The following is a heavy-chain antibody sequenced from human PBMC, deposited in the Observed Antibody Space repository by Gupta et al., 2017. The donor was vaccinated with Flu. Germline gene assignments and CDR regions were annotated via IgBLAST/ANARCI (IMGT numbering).Heavy chain of an antibody. Sequence: QVQLVESGGGVVQPGGSLRLSCAAPRPPCSRHAMHWVRQAPGKGLEWVAVISYDGSSKDYADSVRGRFTISRDNSRNTLYLQMNSLRSEDTAVYYCASRPGGGVDLGALDYWGQGTLVTVSS. CDR1: RPPCSRHA. CDR2: ISYDGSSK. J-gene: IGHJ4*02. D-gene: IGHD3-10*01. V-gene: IGHV3-30-3*01. CDR3: ASRPGGGVDLGALDY.